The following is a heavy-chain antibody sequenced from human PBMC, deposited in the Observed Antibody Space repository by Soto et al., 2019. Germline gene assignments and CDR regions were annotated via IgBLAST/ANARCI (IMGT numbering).Heavy chain of an antibody. J-gene: IGHJ6*02. Sequence: LKISCKGSGYSFTSYWIGWVRQMPGKGLEWMGIIYPGDSDTRYSPSFQGQVTISADKSISTAYLQWSSLKASDTAMYYCARQNIVVVPAASPLYYYYGMDVWGQGTTVTVSS. D-gene: IGHD2-2*01. CDR1: GYSFTSYW. V-gene: IGHV5-51*01. CDR2: IYPGDSDT. CDR3: ARQNIVVVPAASPLYYYYGMDV.